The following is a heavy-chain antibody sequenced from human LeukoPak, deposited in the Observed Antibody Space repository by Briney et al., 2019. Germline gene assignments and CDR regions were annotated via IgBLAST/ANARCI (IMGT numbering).Heavy chain of an antibody. D-gene: IGHD4-11*01. Sequence: SETLSLTCTVSGYSISSGYYWGWIRQPPGKGLAWIGSIYHSGSTYYNPSLRSRVTMSVDTSKNQFSLKLSSVTAADTAVYYCARDGAVDAFDIWGQGTMVTVSS. J-gene: IGHJ3*02. CDR3: ARDGAVDAFDI. CDR2: IYHSGST. CDR1: GYSISSGYY. V-gene: IGHV4-38-2*02.